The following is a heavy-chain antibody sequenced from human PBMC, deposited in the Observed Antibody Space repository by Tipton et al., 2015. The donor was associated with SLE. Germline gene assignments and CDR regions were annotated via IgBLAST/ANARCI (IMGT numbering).Heavy chain of an antibody. D-gene: IGHD2-8*01. J-gene: IGHJ6*02. Sequence: TLSLTCTVSDDSITTDYWTWIRQPPGKGLEYIGYVSYSGVTNSNPSLQSRVTMSIDASKNQFSLSLTSVTAADTAVYYCARGMLTWRGAIVGVDVWGQGTTVNVSS. CDR1: DDSITTDY. CDR2: VSYSGVT. CDR3: ARGMLTWRGAIVGVDV. V-gene: IGHV4-59*08.